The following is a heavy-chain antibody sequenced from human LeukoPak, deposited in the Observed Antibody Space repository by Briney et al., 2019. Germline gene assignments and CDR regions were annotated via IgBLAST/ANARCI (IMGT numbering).Heavy chain of an antibody. Sequence: PGGSLRLSCAASGFTFSGYTMNWVRQPPGKGLEWIGEINHSGSTNYNPSLKSRVTIAVDTSKNQFSLKLSSVTAADTAVYYCARRGYSYAWGHYGMDVWGQGTTVTVSS. D-gene: IGHD5-18*01. CDR1: GFTFSGYT. V-gene: IGHV4-34*01. CDR2: INHSGST. CDR3: ARRGYSYAWGHYGMDV. J-gene: IGHJ6*02.